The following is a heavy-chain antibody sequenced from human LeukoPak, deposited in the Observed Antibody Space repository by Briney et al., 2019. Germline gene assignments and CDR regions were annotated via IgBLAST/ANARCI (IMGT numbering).Heavy chain of an antibody. D-gene: IGHD3-22*01. CDR1: GGSISSGSYY. J-gene: IGHJ3*02. CDR3: ASSLYYYDSRDAFDI. V-gene: IGHV4-61*02. CDR2: IYTSGST. Sequence: TLSLTCTVSGGSISSGSYYWSWIRQPAGKGLEWIGRIYTSGSTNYNPSLKSRVTISVDTSKNQFSLKLSSVTAADTAMYYCASSLYYYDSRDAFDIWGQGTMVTVSS.